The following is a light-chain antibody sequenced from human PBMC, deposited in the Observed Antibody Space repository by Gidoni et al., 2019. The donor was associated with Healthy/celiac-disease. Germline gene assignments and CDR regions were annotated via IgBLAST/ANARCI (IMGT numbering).Light chain of an antibody. J-gene: IGKJ4*01. CDR3: QQRSNWPLT. CDR1: QSVSSY. Sequence: IVLTQSPATLSLSPGERATLSCRASQSVSSYLAWYQQKPGQAPRLLIYDASNRATGIPARFSGSGSGTDVTLTISSLEPEDFAVYYCQQRSNWPLTFXGXTKVEIK. V-gene: IGKV3-11*01. CDR2: DAS.